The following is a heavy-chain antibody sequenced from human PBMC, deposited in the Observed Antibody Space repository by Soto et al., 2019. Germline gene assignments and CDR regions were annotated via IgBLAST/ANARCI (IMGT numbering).Heavy chain of an antibody. CDR3: ARERRAWYTSHYYYGMDV. V-gene: IGHV4-30-4*01. CDR2: IYYSGST. CDR1: GGSISSGDYY. J-gene: IGHJ6*02. Sequence: QVQLQESGPGLVKPSQTLSLTCTVSGGSISSGDYYWSWIRQPPGKGREWIGYIYYSGSTYYNPSHKSEVTIPVDPSQNQFSLKLSHGTAADTAVYYCARERRAWYTSHYYYGMDVWGQGTTVTVSS. D-gene: IGHD1-1*01.